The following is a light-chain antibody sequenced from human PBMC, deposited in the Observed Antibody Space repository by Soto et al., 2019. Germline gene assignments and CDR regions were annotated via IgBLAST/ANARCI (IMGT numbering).Light chain of an antibody. J-gene: IGKJ1*01. V-gene: IGKV3-20*01. CDR3: QQYTDSRT. CDR2: GVS. CDR1: QSISSSY. Sequence: EIVLTQSPGTLSLSPGERATLSCRASQSISSSYFAWYQQKPGQAPRLLVYGVSSRATDVPDRFSGSGSGTDFTLTISRLEPEDFAVYYCQQYTDSRTFGQGTKVDSK.